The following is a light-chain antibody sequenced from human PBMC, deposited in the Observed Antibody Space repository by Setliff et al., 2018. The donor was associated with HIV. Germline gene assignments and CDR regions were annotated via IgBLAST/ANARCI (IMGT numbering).Light chain of an antibody. CDR3: ATWDDSLNGRV. CDR2: SDN. Sequence: QSVLTQTPSASGTPGQGVTISCSGGSSNIGANTVNWYQQLPGTAPKLLMYSDNQRPSGVPDRFSGSKSGTSASLAISGLQSEDEADYYCATWDDSLNGRVFGTGTKVTLL. J-gene: IGLJ1*01. V-gene: IGLV1-44*01. CDR1: SSNIGANT.